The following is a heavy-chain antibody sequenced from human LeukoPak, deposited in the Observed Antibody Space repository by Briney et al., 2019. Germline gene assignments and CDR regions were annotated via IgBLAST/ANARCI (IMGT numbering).Heavy chain of an antibody. V-gene: IGHV1-69*05. CDR3: ARRATLDGDDAFDI. CDR1: GGTFSSYA. Sequence: SVKVSCKASGGTFSSYAISWVRQAPGQGLEWMGGIIPIFGTANYAQKFPGRVTITTDESTSTAYMELSSLRSEDTAVYYCARRATLDGDDAFDIWGQGTMVTVSS. D-gene: IGHD3-3*01. J-gene: IGHJ3*02. CDR2: IIPIFGTA.